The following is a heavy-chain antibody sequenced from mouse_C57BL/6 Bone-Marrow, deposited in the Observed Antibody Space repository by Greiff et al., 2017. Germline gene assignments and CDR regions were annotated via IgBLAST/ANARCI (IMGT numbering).Heavy chain of an antibody. CDR2: ISDGGSYT. V-gene: IGHV5-4*01. D-gene: IGHD2-5*01. Sequence: EVQRVESGGGLVKPGGSLKLSCAASGFTFSSYAMSWVRQTPEKRLEWVATISDGGSYTYYPDNVKGRFTISRDNAKNNLYLQMSHLKSEDTAMYYCARVSNPYAMDYWGQGTSVTVSS. CDR3: ARVSNPYAMDY. J-gene: IGHJ4*01. CDR1: GFTFSSYA.